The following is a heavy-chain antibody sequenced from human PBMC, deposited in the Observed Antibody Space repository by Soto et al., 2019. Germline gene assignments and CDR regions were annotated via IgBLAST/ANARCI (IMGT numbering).Heavy chain of an antibody. CDR1: GYTFSNYG. J-gene: IGHJ4*02. V-gene: IGHV1-18*01. D-gene: IGHD2-15*01. CDR2: ISAYNGNT. Sequence: ASVKVSCKASGYTFSNYGVSWVRQAPGQGLEWMGWISAYNGNTNYAQKLQGRVTMTTDTSTSTAYMELRSLRSDDTAVYYCARDVVVAATCLGQWGQGTLVTVSS. CDR3: ARDVVVAATCLGQ.